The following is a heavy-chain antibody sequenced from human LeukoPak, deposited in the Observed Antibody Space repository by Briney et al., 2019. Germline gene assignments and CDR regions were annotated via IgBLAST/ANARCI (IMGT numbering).Heavy chain of an antibody. CDR1: GGSISSSSYY. CDR2: IYYSGST. V-gene: IGHV4-39*07. CDR3: ARGIPYYDFWSGYYGSYYFDY. Sequence: SETLSLTCAVSGGSISSSSYYWGWIRQPPGKGLEWIGSIYYSGSTYYNPSLKSRVTISVDTSKNQFSLKLSSVTAADTAVYYCARGIPYYDFWSGYYGSYYFDYWGQGTLVTVYS. J-gene: IGHJ4*02. D-gene: IGHD3-3*01.